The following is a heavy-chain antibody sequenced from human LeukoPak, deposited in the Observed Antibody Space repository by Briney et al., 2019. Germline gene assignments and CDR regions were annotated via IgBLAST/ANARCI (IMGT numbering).Heavy chain of an antibody. CDR1: GFTFSSYA. CDR2: LSSSGSGI. D-gene: IGHD5-12*01. CDR3: AKDMGIQFGRVGYEY. Sequence: GSLRLSCAPSGFTFSSYAMSWVRQAPGKGLEWVSGLSSSGSGIYYADSVKGRFTISRDNSKNTLYLQMNSLRAEDTAVYYCAKDMGIQFGRVGYEYWGQGTPVTVSS. V-gene: IGHV3-23*01. J-gene: IGHJ4*02.